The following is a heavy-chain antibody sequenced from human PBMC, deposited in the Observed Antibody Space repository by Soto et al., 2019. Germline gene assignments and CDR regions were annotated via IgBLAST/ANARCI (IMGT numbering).Heavy chain of an antibody. CDR1: GGSISSYY. V-gene: IGHV4-59*01. Sequence: SETLSLTCTVSGGSISSYYWSWIRQPPGKGLERIGYIYYSGSTNYNPSLKSRVTISVDTSKNQFSLKLSSVTAADTAVYYCARGVLLELRGYNWFDPWGQGTLVTVSS. D-gene: IGHD1-7*01. CDR2: IYYSGST. CDR3: ARGVLLELRGYNWFDP. J-gene: IGHJ5*02.